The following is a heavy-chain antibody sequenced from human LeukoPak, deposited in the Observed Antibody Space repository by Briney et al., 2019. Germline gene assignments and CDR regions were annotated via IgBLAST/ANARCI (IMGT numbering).Heavy chain of an antibody. CDR2: ISSSGSTR. J-gene: IGHJ4*02. D-gene: IGHD3-3*01. CDR1: GFTFSSYE. CDR3: AREYFGVFDY. Sequence: PGGSLRLSCAASGFTFSSYEMNWVRQAPGKGLEWVSYISSSGSTRTYADSVKGRFTISRDNAKNSLYLQMNSLRAEDTAVYYCAREYFGVFDYWGQGTLVTVSS. V-gene: IGHV3-48*03.